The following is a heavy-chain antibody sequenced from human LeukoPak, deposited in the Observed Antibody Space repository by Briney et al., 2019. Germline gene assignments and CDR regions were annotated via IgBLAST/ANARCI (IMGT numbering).Heavy chain of an antibody. Sequence: GGSLRLSCVASGFTFSNAWMTGVRQAPGKGLEWVGRIKSKTDGGTTDYAAPMKGRFTLSSDDSKNTLYLQMNSLKTEDTAVYYCTTGDRYSGSYFDYWGQGTLVTVSS. CDR2: IKSKTDGGTT. CDR3: TTGDRYSGSYFDY. V-gene: IGHV3-15*01. J-gene: IGHJ4*02. D-gene: IGHD1-26*01. CDR1: GFTFSNAW.